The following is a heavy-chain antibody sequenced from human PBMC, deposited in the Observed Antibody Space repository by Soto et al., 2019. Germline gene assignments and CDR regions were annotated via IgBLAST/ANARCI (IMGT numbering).Heavy chain of an antibody. CDR1: GFTFSSYA. CDR3: ARDKAGRAFDI. V-gene: IGHV3-30*04. J-gene: IGHJ3*02. Sequence: GESLKISCAASGFTFSSYAMHWVRQAPGKGLEWVAVISYDGSNKYYADSVKGRFTISRDNSKNTLYLQMNSLRAEDTAVYYCARDKAGRAFDIWGQGTMVTVSS. D-gene: IGHD6-25*01. CDR2: ISYDGSNK.